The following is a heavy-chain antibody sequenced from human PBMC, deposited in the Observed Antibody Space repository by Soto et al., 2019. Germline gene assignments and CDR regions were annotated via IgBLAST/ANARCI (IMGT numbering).Heavy chain of an antibody. V-gene: IGHV3-30-3*01. D-gene: IGHD6-13*01. Sequence: GGSLRLSCAASGFTFSSYAMHWVRQAPGKGLEWVAVISYDGSNKYYADSVKGRFTISRDNSKNTLYLQMNSLRAEDTAVYYCAREPQSETQQLCFQHWGQGTLVTVSS. J-gene: IGHJ1*01. CDR1: GFTFSSYA. CDR2: ISYDGSNK. CDR3: AREPQSETQQLCFQH.